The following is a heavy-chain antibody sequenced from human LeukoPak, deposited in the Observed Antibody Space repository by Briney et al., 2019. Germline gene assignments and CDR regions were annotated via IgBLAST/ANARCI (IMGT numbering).Heavy chain of an antibody. V-gene: IGHV4-4*07. D-gene: IGHD2-2*01. CDR3: ARGRASDCSNSSCRRGFDY. Sequence: ASETLSLTCTVSGGSISSYYWSWIRQPAGKGLEWIGRIYSSGSTKYNPSLKSRVTMSVDTSKNQFSLKLSSVTAADTAVYYCARGRASDCSNSSCRRGFDYWGQGTLVTVSS. CDR2: IYSSGST. J-gene: IGHJ4*02. CDR1: GGSISSYY.